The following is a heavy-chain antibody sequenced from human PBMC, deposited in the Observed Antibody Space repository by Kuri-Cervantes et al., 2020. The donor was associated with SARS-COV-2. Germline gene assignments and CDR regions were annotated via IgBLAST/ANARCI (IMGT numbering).Heavy chain of an antibody. V-gene: IGHV1-69*13. J-gene: IGHJ4*02. CDR2: IIPIFGTA. D-gene: IGHD3-16*01. CDR1: GGTFSSYA. Sequence: SVKVSCKASGGTFSSYAISWVRQAPGQGLEWMGGIIPIFGTANYAQKFQDRVTITADESTSTAYMELSSLRSEDTAVYYCASLGDAGDLSPPFDYWGQGTLVTVSS. CDR3: ASLGDAGDLSPPFDY.